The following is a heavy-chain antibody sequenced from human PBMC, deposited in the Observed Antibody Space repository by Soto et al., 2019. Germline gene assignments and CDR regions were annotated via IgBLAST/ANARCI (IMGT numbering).Heavy chain of an antibody. V-gene: IGHV4-34*01. Sequence: SETLSLTCAVYGGSFSGYYWSWIRQPPGKGLEWIGEINHSGSTNYNPSLKSRVTISVDTSKNQFSLKLSSVTAADTAVYYCASLCYGYYYGMDVWGQGTTVSLSS. D-gene: IGHD2-15*01. CDR2: INHSGST. J-gene: IGHJ6*02. CDR1: GGSFSGYY. CDR3: ASLCYGYYYGMDV.